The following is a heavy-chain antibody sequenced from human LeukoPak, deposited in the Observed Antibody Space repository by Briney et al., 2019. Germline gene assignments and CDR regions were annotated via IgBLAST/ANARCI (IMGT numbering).Heavy chain of an antibody. CDR1: GYTFTSYG. CDR2: ISAYNGNT. CDR3: ARGLRGYSGYDPVDY. D-gene: IGHD5-12*01. V-gene: IGHV1-18*01. J-gene: IGHJ4*02. Sequence: ASVKVSCKASGYTFTSYGISWVRQAPGQGLEWMGWISAYNGNTNYAQKLQGRVTMTTDTSTSTAYMELRSLRSDDTAVYYCARGLRGYSGYDPVDYWGQGTLVTVSS.